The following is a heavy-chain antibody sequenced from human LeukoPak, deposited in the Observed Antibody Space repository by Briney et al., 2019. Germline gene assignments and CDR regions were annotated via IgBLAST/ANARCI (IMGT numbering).Heavy chain of an antibody. D-gene: IGHD2-15*01. J-gene: IGHJ4*02. CDR2: INPSGGNT. CDR1: GYTFTNYC. V-gene: IGHV1-46*01. Sequence: ASVKVSCKASGYTFTNYCIHWVRQAPGQGLEWMGIINPSGGNTSSAQKFQGRVTMTRDTSTSTVYMELSSLRSEDTAVYYCARCICCSGGSCSLDSYFAFWGQGTLVTVSS. CDR3: ARCICCSGGSCSLDSYFAF.